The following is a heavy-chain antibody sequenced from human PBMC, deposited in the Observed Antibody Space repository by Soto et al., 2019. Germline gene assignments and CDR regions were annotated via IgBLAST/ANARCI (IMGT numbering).Heavy chain of an antibody. CDR2: MYHSGTT. D-gene: IGHD3-16*01. CDR3: ARVEFGQIAY. Sequence: SETLSLTCTVSNYSISSFYYCIWIRQSPGEGLEWIVSMYHSGTTYYNPSLKIRVTISIDTSKNQFSLKLTSVTSADTAVYFCARVEFGQIAYWGQGTLVTVSS. J-gene: IGHJ4*02. CDR1: NYSISSFYY. V-gene: IGHV4-38-2*02.